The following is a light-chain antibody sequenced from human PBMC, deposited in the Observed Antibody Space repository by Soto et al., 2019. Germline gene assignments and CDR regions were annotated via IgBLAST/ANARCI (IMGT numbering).Light chain of an antibody. V-gene: IGLV1-40*01. J-gene: IGLJ2*01. Sequence: QSVLTQPPSVSGAPGQRVTISCTGSSSNIGAGYDVHWYQQLPGTAPKLLIYGNSNRPSGVPDRFSGSKSGTSASLAITGLQAEDGADYYCPSYGSRLSGYVVFGGGTQLTVL. CDR1: SSNIGAGYD. CDR3: PSYGSRLSGYVV. CDR2: GNS.